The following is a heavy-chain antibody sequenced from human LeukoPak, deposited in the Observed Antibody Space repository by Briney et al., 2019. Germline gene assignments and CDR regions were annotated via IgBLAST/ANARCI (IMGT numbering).Heavy chain of an antibody. V-gene: IGHV4-34*01. CDR3: ARGLGIAAAVKDAFDI. CDR1: GGSFSGYY. Sequence: SETLSLTCAVYGGSFSGYYWSWIRQPPGKGLEWIGEINHSGSTNYNPSLKSRVTISVDTSKNQFSLKLSSVTAADTAVYYCARGLGIAAAVKDAFDIWGQGTMVTVSS. CDR2: INHSGST. J-gene: IGHJ3*02. D-gene: IGHD6-13*01.